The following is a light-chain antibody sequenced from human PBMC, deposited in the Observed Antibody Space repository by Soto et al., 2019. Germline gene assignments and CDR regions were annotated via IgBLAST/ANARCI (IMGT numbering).Light chain of an antibody. CDR2: KAS. Sequence: DIQMTQSPSTLSASVGDRVTITCRASQSISSWLAWYQQKPGKAPKLLNYKASSLESGVPSRFSGSGSGTEFTLTISSLQPDDFATYYCQQYNRPWTFGQGTKVEIK. CDR3: QQYNRPWT. V-gene: IGKV1-5*03. J-gene: IGKJ1*01. CDR1: QSISSW.